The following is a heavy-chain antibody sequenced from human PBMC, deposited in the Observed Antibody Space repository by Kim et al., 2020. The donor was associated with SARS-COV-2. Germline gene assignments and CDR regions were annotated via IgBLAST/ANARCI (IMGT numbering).Heavy chain of an antibody. Sequence: GGSLRLSCAASRFTFSSYGMHWVRQAPGKGLEWVAVISYDGSNKYYADSVKGRFTISRDNSKNTLYLQMNSLRAEDTAVYYCAKSVSVGRYYYYGMDVWGQGTTVTVSS. D-gene: IGHD3-10*01. J-gene: IGHJ6*02. CDR1: RFTFSSYG. V-gene: IGHV3-30*18. CDR2: ISYDGSNK. CDR3: AKSVSVGRYYYYGMDV.